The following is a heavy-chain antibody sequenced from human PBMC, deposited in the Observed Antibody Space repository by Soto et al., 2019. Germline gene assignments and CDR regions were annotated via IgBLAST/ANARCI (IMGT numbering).Heavy chain of an antibody. V-gene: IGHV4-34*01. Sequence: SETLSLTCAVYGGSFSGYYWSWIRQPPGKGLEWIGEINHSGSTNYNPSLKSRVTISVDTSKNQFSLKLSSVTAADTAVYHCARSGRVQMLDVIRNWFDPWGQGTLVTVYS. D-gene: IGHD3-10*01. CDR1: GGSFSGYY. CDR2: INHSGST. CDR3: ARSGRVQMLDVIRNWFDP. J-gene: IGHJ5*02.